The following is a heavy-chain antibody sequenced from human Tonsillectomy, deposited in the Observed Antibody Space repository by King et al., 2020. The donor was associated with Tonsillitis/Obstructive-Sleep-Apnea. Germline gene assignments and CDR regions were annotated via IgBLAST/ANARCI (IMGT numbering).Heavy chain of an antibody. V-gene: IGHV3-33*01. CDR1: GFTFRTYG. Sequence: VQLVESGGGVVQPGRSLRLSCAVSGFTFRTYGMHWVRQAPGKGLEWVAVIWFDGSNKYYGDSVKGRFTISRDNSKNTLYLQMNSLRVEDTAVYYCARSSKLVRLEEATAIDYWGKGTLVTVSS. D-gene: IGHD6-6*01. J-gene: IGHJ4*02. CDR3: ARSSKLVRLEEATAIDY. CDR2: IWFDGSNK.